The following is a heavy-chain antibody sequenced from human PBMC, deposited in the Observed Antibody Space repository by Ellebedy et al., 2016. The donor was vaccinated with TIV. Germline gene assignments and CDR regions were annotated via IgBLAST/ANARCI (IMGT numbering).Heavy chain of an antibody. CDR1: GGSISSSSYY. Sequence: GSLRLXYTVSGGSISSSSYYWGWIRQPPGKGLEWIGSIYYSGSTYYNPSLKSRVTISVDTSKNQFSLKLSSVTAADTAVYYCARAMTTVTTVDYWGQGTLVTVSS. J-gene: IGHJ4*02. D-gene: IGHD4-17*01. CDR2: IYYSGST. CDR3: ARAMTTVTTVDY. V-gene: IGHV4-39*01.